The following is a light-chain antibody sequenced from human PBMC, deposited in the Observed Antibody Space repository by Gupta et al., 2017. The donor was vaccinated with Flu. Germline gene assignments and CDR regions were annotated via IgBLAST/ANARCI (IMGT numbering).Light chain of an antibody. CDR2: EVT. CDR3: FSDAGNNSLV. Sequence: VTIPCTGSSSDVGGNNYVSWQQQPPAKPPNLIIYEVTRRPAGVPVRFSASRSANTASLTVSVRQEEEAADYYCFSDAGNNSLVFGGGTKLTVL. CDR1: SSDVGGNNY. V-gene: IGLV2-8*01. J-gene: IGLJ2*01.